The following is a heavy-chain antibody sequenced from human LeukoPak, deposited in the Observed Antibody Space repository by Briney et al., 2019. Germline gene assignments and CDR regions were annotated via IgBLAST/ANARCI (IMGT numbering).Heavy chain of an antibody. V-gene: IGHV1-18*01. CDR3: ARILGETVVHYYYYGMDV. D-gene: IGHD4-23*01. J-gene: IGHJ6*02. Sequence: GASVKVSCKASGYTFTSYGISWVRQAPGQGLEWMGWISAYNGNTDYAQKLHGRVTMTTDTSTSTAYMELRSLRSDDTAVYYCARILGETVVHYYYYGMDVWGQGTTVTVSS. CDR1: GYTFTSYG. CDR2: ISAYNGNT.